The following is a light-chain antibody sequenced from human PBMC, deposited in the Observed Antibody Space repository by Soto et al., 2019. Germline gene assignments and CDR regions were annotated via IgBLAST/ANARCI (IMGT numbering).Light chain of an antibody. CDR2: GIS. J-gene: IGKJ1*01. CDR1: QPISRPY. V-gene: IGKV3-20*01. CDR3: EQYGSSPRT. Sequence: IVLTQSPGTLSLSPGERATLSCSASQPISRPYFAWYQQKPGQAPRLLIYGISTRATGIPVRFSCSGSWAGFTLTISRLEPEDFAVYYCEQYGSSPRTFGQGTKVDI.